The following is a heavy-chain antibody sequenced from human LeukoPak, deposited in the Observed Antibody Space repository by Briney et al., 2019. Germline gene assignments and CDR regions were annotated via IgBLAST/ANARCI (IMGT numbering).Heavy chain of an antibody. V-gene: IGHV1-18*04. D-gene: IGHD3-10*01. CDR3: ARVFYGSVWYYYYMDV. CDR2: ISAYNGNT. J-gene: IGHJ6*03. CDR1: GYTFTGYY. Sequence: ASVKVSCKASGYTFTGYYIHWVRQAPGQGLEWMGWISAYNGNTNYAQKLQGRVTMTTDTSTSTAYMELRSLRSDDTAVYYCARVFYGSVWYYYYMDVWGKGTTVTISS.